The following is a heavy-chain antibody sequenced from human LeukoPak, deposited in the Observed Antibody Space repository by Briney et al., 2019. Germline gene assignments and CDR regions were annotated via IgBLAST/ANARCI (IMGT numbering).Heavy chain of an antibody. V-gene: IGHV4-59*01. J-gene: IGHJ4*02. CDR1: GGSISSYY. D-gene: IGHD6-19*01. Sequence: SESLSLTCTVSGGSISSYYWSWIRQPPGKGLEWIGYIYYSGSTNYNPSLKSRVTISVDTSKNQFSLKLSSVTAADTAVYYCARGKAVAGPIHFDYRGQGTLVTVSS. CDR3: ARGKAVAGPIHFDY. CDR2: IYYSGST.